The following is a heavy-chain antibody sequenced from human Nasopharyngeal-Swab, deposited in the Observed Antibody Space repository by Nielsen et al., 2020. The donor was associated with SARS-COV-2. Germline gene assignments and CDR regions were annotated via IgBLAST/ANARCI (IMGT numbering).Heavy chain of an antibody. CDR3: ARGSRWFGTHPPDY. J-gene: IGHJ4*02. Sequence: GESLKISCAASGFTFSSYEMNWVRQAPGEGLGWVSYISGSGRNIYYADSVKGRFTISRDNAKNSLFLQMNSLRAEDTAIYYCARGSRWFGTHPPDYWGQGTLVTVSS. CDR1: GFTFSSYE. D-gene: IGHD3-10*01. V-gene: IGHV3-48*03. CDR2: ISGSGRNI.